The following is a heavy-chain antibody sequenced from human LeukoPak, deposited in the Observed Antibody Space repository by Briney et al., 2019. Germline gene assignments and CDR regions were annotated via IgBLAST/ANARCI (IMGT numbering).Heavy chain of an antibody. CDR3: ARRRDGYNPELDY. V-gene: IGHV3-30*04. CDR1: GFTFSDHA. Sequence: GGSLRVSCAASGFTFSDHAFHWVRQPPGKGLEWMAVISNDGMRKFHADSVKGRFTISRDNSKNTLYLQMDSLTTEDTALYYCARRRDGYNPELDYWGQGTLVTVSS. J-gene: IGHJ4*02. CDR2: ISNDGMRK. D-gene: IGHD5-24*01.